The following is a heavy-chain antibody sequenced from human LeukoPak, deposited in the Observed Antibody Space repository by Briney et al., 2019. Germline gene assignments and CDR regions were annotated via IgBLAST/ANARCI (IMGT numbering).Heavy chain of an antibody. V-gene: IGHV4-4*07. CDR3: ARDSRSDAGWFDP. CDR1: GASISRYY. CDR2: IFSSGST. J-gene: IGHJ5*02. Sequence: KPSETLSLTCTVSGASISRYYWSWIRQPAGKGLEWIGRIFSSGSTNYNPSLKTRVTMSVDTSKNQFSLKLSSVTAADTAVYYCARDSRSDAGWFDPWGQGTLVTVSS. D-gene: IGHD3-10*01.